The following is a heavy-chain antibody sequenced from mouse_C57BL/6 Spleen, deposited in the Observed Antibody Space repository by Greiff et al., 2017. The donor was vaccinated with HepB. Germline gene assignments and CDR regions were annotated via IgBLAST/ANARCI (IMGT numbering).Heavy chain of an antibody. D-gene: IGHD2-5*01. CDR3: SGGAYSNYVWFAY. J-gene: IGHJ3*01. CDR2: IDPSDSYT. Sequence: VQLQQSGAELVMPGASVKLSCKASGYTFTSYWMHWVKQRPGQGLEWIGEIDPSDSYTNYNQKFKGKSTLTVDKSSSTVYMHLSSLTSEDSAVYYWSGGAYSNYVWFAYWGQGTLVTVSA. CDR1: GYTFTSYW. V-gene: IGHV1-69*01.